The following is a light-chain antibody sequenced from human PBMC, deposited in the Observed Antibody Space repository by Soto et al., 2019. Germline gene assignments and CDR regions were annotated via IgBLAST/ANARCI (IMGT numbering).Light chain of an antibody. J-gene: IGKJ1*01. CDR1: QTLSSSF. Sequence: EIVLTQSPGTLSLSPGERATLSCRTSQTLSSSFLAWYQQTPGQAPRLLIYDTSTRAIDIPDRFSGSGSGTYFPLTISRLEPEDFAVYYCQQYGYLGTFGQGTKVEFK. V-gene: IGKV3-20*01. CDR3: QQYGYLGT. CDR2: DTS.